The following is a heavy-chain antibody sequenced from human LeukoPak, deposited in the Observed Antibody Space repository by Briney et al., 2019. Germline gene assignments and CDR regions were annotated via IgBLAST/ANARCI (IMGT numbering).Heavy chain of an antibody. J-gene: IGHJ4*02. CDR1: GFTVSSNY. CDR2: IYSGGST. V-gene: IGHV3-66*02. D-gene: IGHD3-22*01. Sequence: GGSLRLSCAVSGFTVSSNYMGWVRQAPGKGLEWVSVIYSGGSTCYADSVKGRFTISRDNSKNTLYLQMNSLRAEDTAVYYCARGYLPTYFDYWGQGTLVTVSS. CDR3: ARGYLPTYFDY.